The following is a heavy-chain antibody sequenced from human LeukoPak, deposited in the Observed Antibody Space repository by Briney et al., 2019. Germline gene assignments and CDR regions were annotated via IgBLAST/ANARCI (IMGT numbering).Heavy chain of an antibody. J-gene: IGHJ5*02. D-gene: IGHD3-9*01. Sequence: SETLSLTCTVSGGSISSYYWSWIRQPAGKGLEWIGRIYTSGSTNYNPSLKSRVTMSVDTSKNQLSLKLSSVTAADTAVYYCARAPSILTGYYTFDPWGQGTLVTVSS. CDR1: GGSISSYY. CDR2: IYTSGST. V-gene: IGHV4-4*07. CDR3: ARAPSILTGYYTFDP.